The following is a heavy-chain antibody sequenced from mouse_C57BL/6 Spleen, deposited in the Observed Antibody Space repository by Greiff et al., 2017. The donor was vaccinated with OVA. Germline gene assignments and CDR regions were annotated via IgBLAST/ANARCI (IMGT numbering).Heavy chain of an antibody. V-gene: IGHV1-64*01. D-gene: IGHD2-5*01. J-gene: IGHJ1*03. Sequence: QVQLQQPGAELVKPGASVKLSCKASGYTFTSYWMHWVKQRPGQGLEWIGMIHPNSGSTNYNEKFKSKATLTVDKSSSTAYMQLSSLTSEDSAVYYCASYSNVGYWYCDVGGTGTTVTVSS. CDR1: GYTFTSYW. CDR3: ASYSNVGYWYCDV. CDR2: IHPNSGST.